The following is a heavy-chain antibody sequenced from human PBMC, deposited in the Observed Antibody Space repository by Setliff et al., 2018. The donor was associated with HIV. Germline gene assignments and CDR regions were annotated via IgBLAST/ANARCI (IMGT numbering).Heavy chain of an antibody. CDR2: IFYTGFT. J-gene: IGHJ4*02. Sequence: PSETLPSPALSPVTPSVLVVTSGAGSASPQGGGLEWIGNIFYTGFTHYNPSLKSRVTISIDTSKNHFSLSLASVSDSDTAVYYCTREGRGDPALATTRLDYWGQGKLVTVAS. D-gene: IGHD1-1*01. CDR3: TREGRGDPALATTRLDY. V-gene: IGHV4-39*02. CDR1: VTPSVLVVTS.